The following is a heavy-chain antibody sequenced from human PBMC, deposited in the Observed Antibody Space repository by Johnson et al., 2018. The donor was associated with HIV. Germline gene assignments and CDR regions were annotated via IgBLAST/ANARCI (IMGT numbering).Heavy chain of an antibody. CDR1: GFSVSNNY. D-gene: IGHD6-13*01. Sequence: VQLVESGGGLVQSGGSLSLSCGASGFSVSNNYMNWVRQAPGKGLEWVSVIYTGGSTYYADSVRGRFTISRDNSKNTLYLQMRSLRVEDTAIYYCARDGESQQLPLGDACDVWGQGTMVTVSS. CDR2: IYTGGST. J-gene: IGHJ3*01. CDR3: ARDGESQQLPLGDACDV. V-gene: IGHV3-66*01.